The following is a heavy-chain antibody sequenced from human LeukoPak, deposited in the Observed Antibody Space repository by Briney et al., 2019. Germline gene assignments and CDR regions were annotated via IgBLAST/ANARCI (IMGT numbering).Heavy chain of an antibody. J-gene: IGHJ4*02. D-gene: IGHD1-26*01. CDR1: GFTFSSYA. CDR3: ARVGWEPLAFDY. CDR2: ISYDGSNK. Sequence: GGSLRLSCAASGFTFSSYATHWVRQAPGKGLEWVAVISYDGSNKYYADSVKGRFTISRDNAKNSLYLQMNSLRAEDTAVYYCARVGWEPLAFDYWGQGTLVTVSS. V-gene: IGHV3-30*04.